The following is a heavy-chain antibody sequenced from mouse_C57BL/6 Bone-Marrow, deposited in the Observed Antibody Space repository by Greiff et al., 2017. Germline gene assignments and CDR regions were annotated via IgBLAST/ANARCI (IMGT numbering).Heavy chain of an antibody. V-gene: IGHV1-64*01. CDR2: IHPNSGST. Sequence: QVQLQQPGAELVKPGASVKLSCKASGYTFTSYWMHWVKQRTGQGLEWIGMIHPNSGSTNYNEKFKSKATLTVDKSSSTAYMQLSSLTSEDSAVYYCARRSNYCYYAMDYWGQGTSVTVSS. J-gene: IGHJ4*01. CDR3: ARRSNYCYYAMDY. CDR1: GYTFTSYW. D-gene: IGHD2-5*01.